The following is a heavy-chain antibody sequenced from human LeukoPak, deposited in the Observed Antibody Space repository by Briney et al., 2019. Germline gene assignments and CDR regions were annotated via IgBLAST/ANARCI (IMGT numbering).Heavy chain of an antibody. CDR2: IKSKTDGGTT. D-gene: IGHD5-18*01. CDR3: TTVDTAMVYYYYYYYMDV. CDR1: GCTFSNAW. J-gene: IGHJ6*03. Sequence: GRSLRLSCAASGCTFSNAWMRWVHQAPGKGLEWVGRIKSKTDGGTTDYAAPVKGRFTISRDDSKNTLYLQMNSLKTEDTAVYYCTTVDTAMVYYYYYYYMDVWGKGTTVTVSS. V-gene: IGHV3-15*01.